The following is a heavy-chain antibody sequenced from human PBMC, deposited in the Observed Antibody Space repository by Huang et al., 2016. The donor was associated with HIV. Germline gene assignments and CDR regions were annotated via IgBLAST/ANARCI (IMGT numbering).Heavy chain of an antibody. CDR3: ARHRTSSYIDS. D-gene: IGHD3-10*01. J-gene: IGHJ4*02. CDR2: IFYTGPD. V-gene: IGHV4-39*01. CDR1: GGSISSSGYY. Sequence: QLQLQQSGPGLVKPSETLSLTCSVSGGSISSSGYYWEWIRQPPGKGLECVGSIFYTGPDYYNPSLKGRATISIDTSENRFSLNLTSVTAADTALYFCARHRTSSYIDSWGRGASSPSPQ.